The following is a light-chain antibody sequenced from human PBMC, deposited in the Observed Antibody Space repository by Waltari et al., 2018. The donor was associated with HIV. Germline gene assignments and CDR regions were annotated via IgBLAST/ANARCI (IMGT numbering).Light chain of an antibody. CDR2: DDN. J-gene: IGLJ3*02. V-gene: IGLV2-14*01. Sequence: QSGLTPPASISASLGQSITISCIASSTDFSPLNYISWFQHHPDKAPQLLIYDDNIRPSGIPFRLSGSRSGNTASLTISGLQVDDEGDYYCSSYMNSGSLVFGGGTKVTVL. CDR1: STDFSPLNY. CDR3: SSYMNSGSLV.